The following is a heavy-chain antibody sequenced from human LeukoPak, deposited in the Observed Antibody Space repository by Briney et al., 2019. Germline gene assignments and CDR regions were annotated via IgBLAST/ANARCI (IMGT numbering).Heavy chain of an antibody. D-gene: IGHD5-18*01. CDR1: GGSISSSSYY. CDR3: ARKGGYSYGYFGY. V-gene: IGHV4-39*07. CDR2: TYYSGST. Sequence: SETLSLTCTVSGGSISSSSYYWGWIRQPPGKGLEWIGSTYYSGSTYYNPSLKSRVTISVDTSKNQFSLKLSSVTAADTAVYYCARKGGYSYGYFGYWGQGTLVTVSS. J-gene: IGHJ4*02.